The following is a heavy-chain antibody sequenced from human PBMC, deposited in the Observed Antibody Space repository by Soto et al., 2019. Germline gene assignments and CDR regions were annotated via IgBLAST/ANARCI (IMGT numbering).Heavy chain of an antibody. CDR3: AIEPLT. J-gene: IGHJ4*02. V-gene: IGHV4-31*03. Sequence: QVQLQESGPGLVKPSQTLSLTCTVSGGSISSGGYYWSWIRQHPGKGLEWIGYIYYSGTTYYTYDNPSLKSRVTISVDTSKNLFSLKLSSVTAADTAVYYCAIEPLTWGQGTLVTVSS. CDR2: IYYSGTT. CDR1: GGSISSGGYY.